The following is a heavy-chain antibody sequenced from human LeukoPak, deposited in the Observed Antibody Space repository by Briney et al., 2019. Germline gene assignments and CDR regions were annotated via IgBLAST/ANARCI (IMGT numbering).Heavy chain of an antibody. CDR3: ARYYSKNAFDI. V-gene: IGHV4-61*02. J-gene: IGHJ3*02. Sequence: SETLSLTCTVSGGSLSSGSYYWSWIRQPAGKGLEWIGRIYTSGSTNYNPSLKSRVTISVDTSKNQFSLKLSSVTAADTAVYYCARYYSKNAFDIWGQGTMVTVSS. D-gene: IGHD4-11*01. CDR2: IYTSGST. CDR1: GGSLSSGSYY.